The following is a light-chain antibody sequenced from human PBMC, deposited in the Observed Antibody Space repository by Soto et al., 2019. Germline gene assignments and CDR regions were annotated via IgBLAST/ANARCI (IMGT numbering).Light chain of an antibody. CDR3: QQRSNWQGAT. Sequence: EIVLTQSPATLSLSPGERATLSCRASQSVSSYLAWYQQKPVQAPRLLIYDSSNRSTGIPARFSGSGSGTDFTLTISSLEPEDFAVYYCQQRSNWQGATFGGGTKV. CDR1: QSVSSY. V-gene: IGKV3-11*01. J-gene: IGKJ4*01. CDR2: DSS.